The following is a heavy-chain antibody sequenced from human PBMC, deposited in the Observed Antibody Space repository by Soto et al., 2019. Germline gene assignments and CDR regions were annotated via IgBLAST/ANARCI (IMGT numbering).Heavy chain of an antibody. CDR3: VKGEYYYDSSGYYPFDY. Sequence: GGSLRLSCSASGFTFSIYAMHWVRQAPGKGLEYVSSISINGGSTHYADSVRGRFTISRDNSKNTQYLQMSSLRADDTALYYCVKGEYYYDSSGYYPFDYWGQGTLVTVSS. D-gene: IGHD3-22*01. J-gene: IGHJ4*02. V-gene: IGHV3-64D*06. CDR2: ISINGGST. CDR1: GFTFSIYA.